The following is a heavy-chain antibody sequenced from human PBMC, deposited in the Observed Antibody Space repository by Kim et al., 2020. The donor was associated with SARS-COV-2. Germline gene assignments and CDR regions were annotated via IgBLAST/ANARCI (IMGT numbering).Heavy chain of an antibody. CDR1: GFTFSSYA. J-gene: IGHJ4*02. CDR2: ISSSGVST. D-gene: IGHD2-15*01. CDR3: ARSLGAGGGSCYD. Sequence: GGSLRLSCAASGFTFSSYAMSWVRQAPGQGLEWVSAISSSGVSTLYADSVKGRFTISRDNSKNTLYLQMNSLRAEDTAVYYCARSLGAGGGSCYDWGQGTLVTVSS. V-gene: IGHV3-23*01.